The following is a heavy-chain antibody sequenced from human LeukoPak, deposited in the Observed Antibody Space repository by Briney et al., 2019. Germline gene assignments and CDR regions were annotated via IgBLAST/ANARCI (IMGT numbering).Heavy chain of an antibody. J-gene: IGHJ4*02. CDR2: ISGSSSYT. D-gene: IGHD3-22*01. V-gene: IGHV3-21*05. CDR1: GFTFSSYS. Sequence: GGSLRLSCAASGFTFSSYSMNWVRQAPGKGLEWVSDISGSSSYTDYADSVKGRFTISKDNAKSSVFLQMDSLRAEDTAVYYCARGHNSGYYLKYWGQGTLVTVSS. CDR3: ARGHNSGYYLKY.